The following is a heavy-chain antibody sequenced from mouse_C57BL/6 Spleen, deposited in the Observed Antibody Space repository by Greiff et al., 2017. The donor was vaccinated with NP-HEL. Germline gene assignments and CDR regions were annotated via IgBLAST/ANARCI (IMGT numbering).Heavy chain of an antibody. CDR1: GYTFTSYW. Sequence: QVHVKQPGAELVKPGASVKLSCKASGYTFTSYWMHWVKQRPGQGLEWIGMIHPNSGSTNYNEKFKSKATLTVDKSSSTAYMQLSSLTSEDSAVYYCGAWGLYAMDYWGQGTSVTVSS. CDR3: GAWGLYAMDY. J-gene: IGHJ4*01. D-gene: IGHD4-1*01. CDR2: IHPNSGST. V-gene: IGHV1-64*01.